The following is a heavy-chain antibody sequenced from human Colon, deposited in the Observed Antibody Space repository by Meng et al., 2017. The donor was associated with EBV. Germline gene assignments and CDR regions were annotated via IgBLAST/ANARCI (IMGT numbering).Heavy chain of an antibody. CDR1: GGSISSGDYY. Sequence: QMQLQESGPGLVQPSQTLSLTCTVSGGSISSGDYYWSWIRQPPGKGLEWIGYIYYSGSTYSNASLKSRVTISIDRSKNQFSLKLSSVTAADTAVYYCARDRKHYGERGWFDPWGQGTLVTVSS. CDR3: ARDRKHYGERGWFDP. D-gene: IGHD4-17*01. J-gene: IGHJ5*02. V-gene: IGHV4-30-4*01. CDR2: IYYSGST.